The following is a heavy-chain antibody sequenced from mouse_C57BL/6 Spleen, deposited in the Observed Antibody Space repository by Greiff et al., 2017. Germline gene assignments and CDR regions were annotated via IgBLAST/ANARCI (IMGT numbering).Heavy chain of an antibody. D-gene: IGHD1-1*01. Sequence: EVQRVESGEGLVKPGGSLKLSCAASGFTFSSYAMSWVRQTPEQRLEWVAYISSGGDYIYYADTVKGRFPISRDNARNTLYLQMSRLRSEETAMYYCKRDRSSYFDYWGQGTTLTVSS. CDR3: KRDRSSYFDY. V-gene: IGHV5-9-1*02. CDR1: GFTFSSYA. CDR2: ISSGGDYI. J-gene: IGHJ2*01.